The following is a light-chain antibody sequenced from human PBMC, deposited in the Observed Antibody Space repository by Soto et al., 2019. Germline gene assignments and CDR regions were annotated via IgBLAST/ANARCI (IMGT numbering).Light chain of an antibody. CDR1: QSISRS. CDR2: DAS. J-gene: IGKJ2*01. V-gene: IGKV3-15*01. Sequence: EIVMTQSPATLSVSPGERATLSCRASQSISRSLAWYQQKPGQAPRLLISDASTRATGIPATFSGSGSGTEFTLTISRLQSEDFALYYCHQYNSWPPGTVGQGAKVDIK. CDR3: HQYNSWPPGT.